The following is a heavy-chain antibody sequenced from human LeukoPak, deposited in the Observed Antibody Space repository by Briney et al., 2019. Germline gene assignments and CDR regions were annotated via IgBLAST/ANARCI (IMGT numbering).Heavy chain of an antibody. CDR1: GGSISSNSYY. J-gene: IGHJ4*02. D-gene: IGHD6-13*01. V-gene: IGHV4-39*01. CDR2: IYYSGGA. Sequence: PSETLSLTCTASGGSISSNSYYWGWIRQHPGKGLEWIGSIYYSGGAYYNPSLKSRVTISVDTSENQFSLKLTSVTAADTAVYYCARQGSSWIPFDYWGLGTPVTVSS. CDR3: ARQGSSWIPFDY.